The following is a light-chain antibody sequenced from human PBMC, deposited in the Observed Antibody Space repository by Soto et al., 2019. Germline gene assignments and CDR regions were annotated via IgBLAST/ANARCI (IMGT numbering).Light chain of an antibody. CDR3: QQYAASTIT. J-gene: IGKJ5*01. V-gene: IGKV3-20*01. Sequence: EVVLTQSPGTLSLSPGERATLSCRATQSVRSNYLGWYQQKPGQAPRLLIYGASSRAAGIPVRFSGGGSGTDFTLTISRLEPEDFAVYYCQQYAASTITFGQGTRL. CDR1: QSVRSNY. CDR2: GAS.